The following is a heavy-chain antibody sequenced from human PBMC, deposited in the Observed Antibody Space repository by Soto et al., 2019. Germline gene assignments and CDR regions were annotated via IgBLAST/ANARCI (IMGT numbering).Heavy chain of an antibody. D-gene: IGHD3-16*02. CDR2: ISAYNGNT. J-gene: IGHJ4*02. CDR1: GYTFTSYG. Sequence: VQLVQSGAEVKKPGASVKVSCKASGYTFTSYGISWVRQAPGQGLEWMGWISAYNGNTNYAQKLQGRVTMTTDTSTSTAYMELRSLRSDDPAVYYCARSRGGLAGLGELSPGGYWGQGTLVTVSS. V-gene: IGHV1-18*01. CDR3: ARSRGGLAGLGELSPGGY.